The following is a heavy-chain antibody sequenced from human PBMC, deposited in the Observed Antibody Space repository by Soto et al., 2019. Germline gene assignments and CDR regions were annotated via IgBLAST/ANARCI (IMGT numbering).Heavy chain of an antibody. CDR1: GFTFSSYE. J-gene: IGHJ3*02. CDR2: ISSSGGTI. Sequence: GGSLRLSCAASGFTFSSYEMNWVRQAPGKGLEWVSYISSSGGTIYYADSVKGRFTISRDNAKNSLYLQMNSLRAEDTAVYYCARTGGDDAFDIWGQGTMVTVSS. V-gene: IGHV3-48*03. CDR3: ARTGGDDAFDI. D-gene: IGHD3-16*01.